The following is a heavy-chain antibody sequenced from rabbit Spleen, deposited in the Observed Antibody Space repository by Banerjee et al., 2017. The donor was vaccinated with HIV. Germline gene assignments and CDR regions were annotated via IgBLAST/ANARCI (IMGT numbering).Heavy chain of an antibody. Sequence: QSLEESGGGLVMPGASLPLPCKASGFVFSSSYYMCWFRQAPGKGLEWIGCIVTGSGSTWYAICAKGRFSISKTSSTTVPLQLNSLTAADTATYFCARDTNMTLWGPGTLVTVS. CDR3: ARDTNMTL. V-gene: IGHV1S40*01. CDR2: IVTGSGST. J-gene: IGHJ4*01. CDR1: GFVFSSSYY. D-gene: IGHD1-1*01.